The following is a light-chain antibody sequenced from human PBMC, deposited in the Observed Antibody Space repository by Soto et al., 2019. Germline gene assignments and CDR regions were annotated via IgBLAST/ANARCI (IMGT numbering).Light chain of an antibody. CDR3: QQSYSTPDT. CDR2: AAS. V-gene: IGKV1-39*01. Sequence: DIQMTQSPSSLSASVGDRVTITCRASQSISSYLNWYQQKPGKAPKLLIYAASSLQSGVPSRFSGRCSGTDFTLTISSLQPEDFATYYFQQSYSTPDTFGPGTKVDIK. J-gene: IGKJ3*01. CDR1: QSISSY.